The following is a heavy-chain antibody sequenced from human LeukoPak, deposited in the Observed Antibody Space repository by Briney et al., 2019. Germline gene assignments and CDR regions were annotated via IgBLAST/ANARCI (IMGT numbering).Heavy chain of an antibody. CDR3: TRAGERPIRYFDH. J-gene: IGHJ4*02. V-gene: IGHV1-8*01. Sequence: GASVKVSCKASAYSFSSYDINWVRQATGQELEWMGWMNPNSGNTGYAQKFQGRVTMTRNTSINTAYMELSGLISEDTAVYFCTRAGERPIRYFDHWGQGTLVTVSS. D-gene: IGHD3-9*01. CDR1: AYSFSSYD. CDR2: MNPNSGNT.